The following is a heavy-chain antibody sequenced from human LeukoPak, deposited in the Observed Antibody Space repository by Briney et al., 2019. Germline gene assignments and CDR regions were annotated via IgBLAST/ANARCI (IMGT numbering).Heavy chain of an antibody. V-gene: IGHV4-38-2*01. Sequence: SETLSLTCAVSRASISSPYYWAWIRQSPRKGLECIGSMFHTGRPSYNPSPKSRVTISLDTSQNQFSLKLSSVTAADTAVYYCTHYYDSSGRYAFDIWGQGTMVTVSS. CDR1: RASISSPYY. D-gene: IGHD3-22*01. J-gene: IGHJ3*02. CDR2: MFHTGRP. CDR3: THYYDSSGRYAFDI.